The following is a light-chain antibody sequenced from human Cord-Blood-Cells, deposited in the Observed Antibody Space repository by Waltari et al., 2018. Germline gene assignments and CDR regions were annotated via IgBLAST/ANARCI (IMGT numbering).Light chain of an antibody. Sequence: ALTQFAPGSASAGQSLTLTCPATSIVVLDFNCFPWYQQHPGKAPTLMIYYLSNRPSGGSNRFSGSKSGNTASLTISGLQAEDEADYYCSSYTSSSTLVFGGGTKLTVL. J-gene: IGLJ2*01. V-gene: IGLV2-14*01. CDR2: YLS. CDR1: SIVVLDFNC. CDR3: SSYTSSSTLV.